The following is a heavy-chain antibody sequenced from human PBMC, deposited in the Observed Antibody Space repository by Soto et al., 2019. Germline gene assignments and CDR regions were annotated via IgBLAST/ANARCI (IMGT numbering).Heavy chain of an antibody. CDR1: GSIFSNYF. D-gene: IGHD6-13*01. V-gene: IGHV1-18*01. J-gene: IGHJ1*01. Sequence: VASLTVSFTASGSIFSNYFIVWVRQDPVQGLEWMGWISTYNANTYYVQKFQGRVTMTTDTSTSTAYMELRSLRSDDTAVFYCARERDGSSWSSAESLQYWGQGTLVTVSS. CDR2: ISTYNANT. CDR3: ARERDGSSWSSAESLQY.